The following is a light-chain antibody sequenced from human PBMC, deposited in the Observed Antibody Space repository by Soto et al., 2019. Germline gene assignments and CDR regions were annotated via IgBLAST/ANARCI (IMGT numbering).Light chain of an antibody. Sequence: DIQMTQSPSSLSASVGDRVTITCRASQNINNYLNWYQQKPGQAPKLLIYAASSLQSGVPSRFSGSGSGTDFTLTISGLQPEDFATYYRQQSVSTLWGTCDQGTKVEVK. CDR3: QQSVSTLWGT. J-gene: IGKJ1*01. V-gene: IGKV1-39*01. CDR1: QNINNY. CDR2: AAS.